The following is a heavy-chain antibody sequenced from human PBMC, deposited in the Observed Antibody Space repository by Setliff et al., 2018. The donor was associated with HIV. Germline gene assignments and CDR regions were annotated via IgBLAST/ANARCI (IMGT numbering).Heavy chain of an antibody. CDR3: ARVSPSIRGAPFGTPPGAFDV. J-gene: IGHJ3*01. CDR1: GGSLSPYY. CDR2: IYPTGST. V-gene: IGHV4-4*07. D-gene: IGHD2-15*01. Sequence: SETLSLTCRVSGGSLSPYYWTWIRQPAGKGLEWLGRIYPTGSTIHNPSLRSRGTMSVDTSKNQFTLNFSSVTAADTAVYYFARVSPSIRGAPFGTPPGAFDVWGQGTMVTVSS.